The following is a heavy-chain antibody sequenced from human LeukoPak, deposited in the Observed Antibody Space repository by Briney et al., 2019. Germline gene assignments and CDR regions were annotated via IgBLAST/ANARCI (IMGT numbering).Heavy chain of an antibody. D-gene: IGHD2-8*01. V-gene: IGHV4-59*01. CDR1: GGSISSYY. J-gene: IGHJ4*02. Sequence: PSETLSLTCTVSGGSISSYYWSWIRQPPGKGLEWIGYIYYSGSTNYNPSLKSRVTISVDTSKNQFHLKLSSVTAADTAVYYCARDLYAGVPNYWGQGTLVTVSS. CDR3: ARDLYAGVPNY. CDR2: IYYSGST.